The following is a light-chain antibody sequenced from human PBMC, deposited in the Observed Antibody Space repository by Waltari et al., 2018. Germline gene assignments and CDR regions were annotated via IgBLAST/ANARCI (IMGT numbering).Light chain of an antibody. CDR3: SSYAGSNNV. V-gene: IGLV2-8*01. J-gene: IGLJ1*01. CDR1: RSDVGAYNF. CDR2: DVS. Sequence: QSALTQPPSASGSPGQSVTISCTGPRSDVGAYNFFSWYQHHPGKAPKLMIYDVSKRPSGVPDRFSGSKSGNTASLTVSGLQAGDEADYYCSSYAGSNNVFGTGTKVTVL.